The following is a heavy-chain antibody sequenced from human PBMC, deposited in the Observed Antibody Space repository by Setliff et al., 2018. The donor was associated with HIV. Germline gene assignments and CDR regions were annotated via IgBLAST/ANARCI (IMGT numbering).Heavy chain of an antibody. D-gene: IGHD3-3*01. V-gene: IGHV1-2*02. CDR1: GYIFIRYY. Sequence: ASVKVSCKTSGYIFIRYYIFWVRQAPGQGLEWMGNINPHTSVTKYAEKFQGRVTMTRDTSINTIYMELSRLRSDDTAVYYCARDLRDGFEEWFSTLDDGMDVWGQGTTVTVSS. CDR2: INPHTSVT. CDR3: ARDLRDGFEEWFSTLDDGMDV. J-gene: IGHJ6*02.